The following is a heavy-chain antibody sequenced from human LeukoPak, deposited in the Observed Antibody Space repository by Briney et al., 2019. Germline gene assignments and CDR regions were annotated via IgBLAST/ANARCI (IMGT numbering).Heavy chain of an antibody. CDR2: ISGSGGST. Sequence: GGSLRLSCAASGFTFSSYAMSWVRQAPGKGLEWVSAISGSGGSTYYADSVKGGFTISRDNSKNTLYLQMNSLRAEDTAVYYCAKRPDSSGYSRGYYFDYWGQGTLVTVSS. J-gene: IGHJ4*02. CDR1: GFTFSSYA. D-gene: IGHD3-22*01. CDR3: AKRPDSSGYSRGYYFDY. V-gene: IGHV3-23*01.